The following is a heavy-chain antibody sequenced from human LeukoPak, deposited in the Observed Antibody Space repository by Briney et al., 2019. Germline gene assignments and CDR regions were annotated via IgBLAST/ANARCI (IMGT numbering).Heavy chain of an antibody. Sequence: SETLSLTCTVSGGSISSSSYYWGWIRQPPGKGLEWIGSIYYSGSTYYNPSLKSRVTISVDTSKNQFSLKLNSVTPEDTAVYYCARDLGRRSGEFDYWGQGTLVTVSS. CDR1: GGSISSSSYY. CDR2: IYYSGST. V-gene: IGHV4-39*02. CDR3: ARDLGRRSGEFDY. J-gene: IGHJ4*02. D-gene: IGHD3-10*01.